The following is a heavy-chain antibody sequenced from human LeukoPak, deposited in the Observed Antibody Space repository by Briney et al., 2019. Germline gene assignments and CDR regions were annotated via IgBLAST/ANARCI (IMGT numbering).Heavy chain of an antibody. CDR3: ATAKEALSSSWYLSVDY. Sequence: GRPLRLSCAASGFTLSSYGMHWLRQAPGKGLEWVTVISYYGSYKYYADSVKGRFTISRDNSKNTLYLQMNSLRVEDTAVYYCATAKEALSSSWYLSVDYWGQGTLVTVSS. V-gene: IGHV3-30*03. J-gene: IGHJ4*02. CDR2: ISYYGSYK. D-gene: IGHD6-13*01. CDR1: GFTLSSYG.